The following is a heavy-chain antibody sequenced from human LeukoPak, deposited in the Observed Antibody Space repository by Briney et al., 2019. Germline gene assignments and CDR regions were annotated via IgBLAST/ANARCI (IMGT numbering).Heavy chain of an antibody. Sequence: ASVKVSCKASGYTFTSYGISWVRQAPGQGLEWMGWISAYNGNTNYAQKLQGRVTMTTDTSTSTAYMELRSLRSDDTAVYYCARGPTLAAAGTSFDYWGQGTLVTVSS. D-gene: IGHD6-13*01. CDR2: ISAYNGNT. CDR1: GYTFTSYG. CDR3: ARGPTLAAAGTSFDY. V-gene: IGHV1-18*01. J-gene: IGHJ4*02.